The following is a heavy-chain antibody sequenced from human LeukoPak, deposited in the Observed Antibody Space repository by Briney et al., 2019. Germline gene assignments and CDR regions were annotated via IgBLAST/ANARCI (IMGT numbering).Heavy chain of an antibody. V-gene: IGHV3-23*01. J-gene: IGHJ3*02. CDR1: GFTFSNYW. Sequence: PGGSLRLSCAVSGFTFSNYWMHWVRQAPGKGLEWVSAISGSGGSTYYADSVKGRFTISRDNSKNTLYLQMNSLRAEDTAVYYCAKDHMIVVVIDAFDIWGQGTMVTVSS. CDR2: ISGSGGST. D-gene: IGHD3-22*01. CDR3: AKDHMIVVVIDAFDI.